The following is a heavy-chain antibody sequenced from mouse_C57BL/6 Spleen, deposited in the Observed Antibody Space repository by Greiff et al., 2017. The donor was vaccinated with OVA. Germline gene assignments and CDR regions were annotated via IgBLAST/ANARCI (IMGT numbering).Heavy chain of an antibody. CDR2: INYDGSST. J-gene: IGHJ1*03. D-gene: IGHD2-2*01. V-gene: IGHV5-16*01. Sequence: DVHLVESEGGLVQPGSSMKLSCTASGFTFSDYYMAWVRQVPEKGLEWVANINYDGSSTYYLDSLKSRFIISRDNAKNILYLQMSSLKSEDTATYYCARYYGYDGYFDVWGTGTTVTVSS. CDR1: GFTFSDYY. CDR3: ARYYGYDGYFDV.